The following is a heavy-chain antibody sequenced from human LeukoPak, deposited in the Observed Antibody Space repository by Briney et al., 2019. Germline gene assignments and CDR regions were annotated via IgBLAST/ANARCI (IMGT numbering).Heavy chain of an antibody. CDR1: GYAFTSYG. J-gene: IGHJ4*02. Sequence: ASVKVSCKASGYAFTSYGISWVRQAPGQGLEWMGWISAYNGNTNYAQKLQGRVTMTRNTSISTAYMELSSLRSEDTAVYYCARGVRYCSSTSCSYYFDYWGQGTLVTVSS. CDR3: ARGVRYCSSTSCSYYFDY. D-gene: IGHD2-2*01. V-gene: IGHV1-18*01. CDR2: ISAYNGNT.